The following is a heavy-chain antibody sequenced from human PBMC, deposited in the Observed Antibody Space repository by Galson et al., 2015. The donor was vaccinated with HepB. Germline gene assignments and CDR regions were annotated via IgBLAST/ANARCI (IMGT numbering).Heavy chain of an antibody. CDR3: ARENYDFWSGYYDNWFDP. D-gene: IGHD3-3*01. CDR1: GSTFSSYS. Sequence: SLRLSCAASGSTFSSYSMNWVRQAPGKGLEWVSSISSSSSYIYYADSVKGRFTISRDSAKNSLYLQMNSLRAEDTAVYYCARENYDFWSGYYDNWFDPWGQGTLVTVSS. J-gene: IGHJ5*02. CDR2: ISSSSSYI. V-gene: IGHV3-21*01.